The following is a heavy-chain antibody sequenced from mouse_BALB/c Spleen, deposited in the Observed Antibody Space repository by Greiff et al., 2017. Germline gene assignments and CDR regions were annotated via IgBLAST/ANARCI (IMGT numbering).Heavy chain of an antibody. V-gene: IGHV2-9*02. J-gene: IGHJ4*01. CDR1: GFSLTSYG. D-gene: IGHD2-3*01. Sequence: VMLVESGPGLVAPSQSLSITCTVSGFSLTSYGVHWVRQPPGKGLEWLGVIWAGGSTNYNSALMSRLSISKDNSKSQVFLKMNSLQTDDTAMYYCARDGGLLRYYYAMDYWGQGTSVTVSS. CDR3: ARDGGLLRYYYAMDY. CDR2: IWAGGST.